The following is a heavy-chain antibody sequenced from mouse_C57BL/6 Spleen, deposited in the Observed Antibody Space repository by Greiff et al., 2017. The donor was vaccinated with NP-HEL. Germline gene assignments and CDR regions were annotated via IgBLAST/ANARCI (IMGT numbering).Heavy chain of an antibody. Sequence: VQLQQPGAELVKPGASVKLSCKASGYTFTSYWMHWVKQRPGQGLEWIGMIHPNSGSTNYNEKFKSKATLTVDKSSSTAYMQLSSLTSEDSAVYYCARQGVVAFYYAMDYWGQGTSVTVSS. V-gene: IGHV1-64*01. D-gene: IGHD1-1*01. CDR3: ARQGVVAFYYAMDY. CDR2: IHPNSGST. CDR1: GYTFTSYW. J-gene: IGHJ4*01.